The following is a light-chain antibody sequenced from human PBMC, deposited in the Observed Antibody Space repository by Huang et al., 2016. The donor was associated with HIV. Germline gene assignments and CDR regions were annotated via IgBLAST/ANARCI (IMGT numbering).Light chain of an antibody. Sequence: DIVMTQSPLSLPVTPGEPASISCSSSQSLLHSNGYNYLDWYLQKPGQSPQLLIYLGSNRASGVPDRYSGSGSGTDFTLKISRLEAEDVGVYYCMQALQTPYTFGQGTKLEIK. CDR1: QSLLHSNGYNY. CDR3: MQALQTPYT. J-gene: IGKJ2*01. CDR2: LGS. V-gene: IGKV2-28*01.